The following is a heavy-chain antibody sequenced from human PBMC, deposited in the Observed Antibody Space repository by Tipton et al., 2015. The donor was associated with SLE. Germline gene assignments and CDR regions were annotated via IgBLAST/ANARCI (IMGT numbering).Heavy chain of an antibody. Sequence: TLSLTCTVSGGSLSSSYHYWGWIRQPPGKGLEWIGSIYYSGSTYYNPSLKSRVTISVDTSKNQFSLKLNSVTAADTAMYYCAREGGYHPYSFDYWGHGTLVTVSS. J-gene: IGHJ4*01. CDR2: IYYSGST. CDR1: GGSLSSSYHY. D-gene: IGHD5-12*01. CDR3: AREGGYHPYSFDY. V-gene: IGHV4-39*07.